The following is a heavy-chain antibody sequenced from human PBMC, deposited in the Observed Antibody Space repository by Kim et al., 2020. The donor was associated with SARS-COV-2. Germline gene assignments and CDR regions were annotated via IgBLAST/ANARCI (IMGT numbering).Heavy chain of an antibody. CDR3: ARCSAAGPPGEYFQH. J-gene: IGHJ1*01. CDR2: IWYDGSNK. CDR1: GFTFSSYG. Sequence: GGSLRLSCAASGFTFSSYGMHWVRQAPGKGLEWVAVIWYDGSNKYYADSVKGQFTISRDNSKNTLYLQMNSLRAEDTAVYYCARCSAAGPPGEYFQHWGQGTLVTVSS. D-gene: IGHD6-13*01. V-gene: IGHV3-33*01.